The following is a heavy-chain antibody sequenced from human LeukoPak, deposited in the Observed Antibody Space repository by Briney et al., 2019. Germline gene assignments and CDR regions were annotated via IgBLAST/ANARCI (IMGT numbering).Heavy chain of an antibody. CDR3: ARDSGDCSSTSCYSDY. CDR2: ISYDGSNK. CDR1: GFTFSSYA. V-gene: IGHV3-30-3*01. D-gene: IGHD2-2*01. Sequence: GGSLRLSCAASGFTFSSYAMHWVRQAPGKGLEWVAVISYDGSNKYYADSVKGRFTISRDNSKNTLYLQMNSLRAEDTAVYYCARDSGDCSSTSCYSDYWGQGTLVTVSS. J-gene: IGHJ4*02.